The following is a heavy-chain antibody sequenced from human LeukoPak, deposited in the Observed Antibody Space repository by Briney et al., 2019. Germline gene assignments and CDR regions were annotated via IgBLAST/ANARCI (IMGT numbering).Heavy chain of an antibody. J-gene: IGHJ4*01. Sequence: NPSETLSLTCTVSGGSISSSSYYWGWIRQPPGKGLEWIGSIYYSGSTYYNPSLKSRVTISVDTSKNQFSLKLSSVTAADTAVYYCARGGGGGHIDYWGHGTLVTVSS. CDR2: IYYSGST. D-gene: IGHD4-23*01. CDR1: GGSISSSSYY. CDR3: ARGGGGGHIDY. V-gene: IGHV4-39*07.